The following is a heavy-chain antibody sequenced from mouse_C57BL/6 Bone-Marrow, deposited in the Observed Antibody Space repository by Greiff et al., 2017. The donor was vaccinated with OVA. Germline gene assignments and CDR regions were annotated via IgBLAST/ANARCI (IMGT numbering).Heavy chain of an antibody. CDR1: GYTFTSYW. V-gene: IGHV1-69*01. CDR3: ARIYYYGSSYGYFDV. D-gene: IGHD1-1*01. Sequence: QVQLKQPGAELVMPGASVKLSCKASGYTFTSYWMHWVKQRPGQGLEWIGEIDPSDSYTNYNQKFKGKSTLTVDKSSSTAYMQLSSLTSEDSAVYYCARIYYYGSSYGYFDVWGTGTTVTVS. J-gene: IGHJ1*03. CDR2: IDPSDSYT.